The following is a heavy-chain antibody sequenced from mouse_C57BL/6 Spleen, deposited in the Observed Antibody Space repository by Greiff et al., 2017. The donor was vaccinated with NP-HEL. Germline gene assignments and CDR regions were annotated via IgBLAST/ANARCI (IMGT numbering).Heavy chain of an antibody. CDR2: IYPGSGST. V-gene: IGHV1-55*01. J-gene: IGHJ1*03. D-gene: IGHD4-1*01. Sequence: QVQLKQPGAELVKPGASVKMSCKASGYTFTSYWITWVKQRPGQGLEWIGDIYPGSGSTNYNEKFKSKATLTVDTSSSTAYMQLSSLTSEDSAVYYCARWRTGSGYFDVWGTGTTVTVSS. CDR3: ARWRTGSGYFDV. CDR1: GYTFTSYW.